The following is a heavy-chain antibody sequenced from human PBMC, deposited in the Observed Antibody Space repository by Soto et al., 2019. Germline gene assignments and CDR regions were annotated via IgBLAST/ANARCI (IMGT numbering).Heavy chain of an antibody. V-gene: IGHV5-10-1*01. CDR2: IDPSDSYT. CDR1: GYIFTSYW. Sequence: GESLKISCKGSGYIFTSYWISWVRQMPGKGLEWMGRIDPSDSYTNYSPSFQGHVTISADKSISTAYLQWSSLKASDTAMYYCARRYDSSGFLNWFDPWGQGTLVTVSS. CDR3: ARRYDSSGFLNWFDP. D-gene: IGHD3-22*01. J-gene: IGHJ5*02.